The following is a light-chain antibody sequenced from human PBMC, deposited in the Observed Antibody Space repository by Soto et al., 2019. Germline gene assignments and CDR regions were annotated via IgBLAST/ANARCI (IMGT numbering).Light chain of an antibody. Sequence: DIQMTQSPPSVSASVGDRVTITCRASQDVGKWLAWYQQKPGKAPTLLIHGASSLQSGVPPRYSGSGYGTDFTLTISSLQPEDIATYYCQQYDNLLLFTFGPGTKVDIK. CDR1: QDVGKW. CDR3: QQYDNLLLFT. J-gene: IGKJ3*01. CDR2: GAS. V-gene: IGKV1-12*02.